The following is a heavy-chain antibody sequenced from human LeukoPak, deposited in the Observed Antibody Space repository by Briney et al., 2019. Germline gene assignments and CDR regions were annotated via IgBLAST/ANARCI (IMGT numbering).Heavy chain of an antibody. CDR2: ISHGAGT. V-gene: IGHV4-38-2*02. J-gene: IGHJ4*02. CDR3: ARDHDVWVAPYFDY. Sequence: SETLSLTCTVSGYSITTGYFWAWIRQPPGKGLEWIGSISHGAGTYYSPSLKSRVTMSLDTSKNQFSVNLNFVTAADTAVYYCARDHDVWVAPYFDYWGQGNLVSVSP. D-gene: IGHD5-12*01. CDR1: GYSITTGYF.